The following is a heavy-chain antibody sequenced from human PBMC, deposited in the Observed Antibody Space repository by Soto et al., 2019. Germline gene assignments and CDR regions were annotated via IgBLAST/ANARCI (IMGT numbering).Heavy chain of an antibody. CDR2: ISAYNGNT. CDR3: ARDMDIYMITFGGAPGGAFDI. J-gene: IGHJ3*02. V-gene: IGHV1-18*01. CDR1: GYTFTSYG. Sequence: ASVKVSCKASGYTFTSYGISWVRQAPGQGLEWMGWISAYNGNTNYAQKLQGRVTMTTDTSTSTAYMELRSLRSDDTAVYYCARDMDIYMITFGGAPGGAFDIWGQGTMVTVSS. D-gene: IGHD3-16*01.